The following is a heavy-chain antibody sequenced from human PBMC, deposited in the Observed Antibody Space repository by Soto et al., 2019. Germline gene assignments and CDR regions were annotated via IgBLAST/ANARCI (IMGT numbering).Heavy chain of an antibody. J-gene: IGHJ4*02. V-gene: IGHV4-30-4*01. CDR1: GGSISSGDYY. D-gene: IGHD7-27*01. Sequence: QVQLQESGPGLVKPSQTLSLTCTVSGGSISSGDYYWSWIRQPPGKGLEWIGYIYYSGSTYYNPHLKSRVTIPVDTSKTQFPLKLSSVTAADTAVHYCVRSANWAKDYWGQGTLVTVSS. CDR3: VRSANWAKDY. CDR2: IYYSGST.